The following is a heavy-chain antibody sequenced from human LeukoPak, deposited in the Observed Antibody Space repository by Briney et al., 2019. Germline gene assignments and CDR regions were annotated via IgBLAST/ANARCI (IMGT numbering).Heavy chain of an antibody. J-gene: IGHJ3*02. CDR2: INHSGST. D-gene: IGHD3-10*01. CDR3: ARRPNYYGSGSYYKRDAFDI. V-gene: IGHV4-34*01. Sequence: PSETLSLTCAVYGGSFSGYYWSWIRQPPGKGLDWIGEINHSGSTNYNPSLKSRVTISVDTSKNQFSLKLSSVTAADTAVYYCARRPNYYGSGSYYKRDAFDIWSQGTMVTVSS. CDR1: GGSFSGYY.